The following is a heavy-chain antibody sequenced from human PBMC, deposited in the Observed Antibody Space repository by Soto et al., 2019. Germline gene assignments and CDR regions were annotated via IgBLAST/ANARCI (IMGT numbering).Heavy chain of an antibody. V-gene: IGHV3-23*01. CDR2: ISGSGGST. D-gene: IGHD3-10*01. J-gene: IGHJ4*02. CDR3: ANPREPYGSGSYYGY. Sequence: PGGSLRLSCAASGFTFSSYAMSWVRQAPGKGLEWVSAISGSGGSTYYADSVKGRFTISRDNSKNTLYLQMNSLRAEDTAVYYCANPREPYGSGSYYGYWGQGPLVTVSS. CDR1: GFTFSSYA.